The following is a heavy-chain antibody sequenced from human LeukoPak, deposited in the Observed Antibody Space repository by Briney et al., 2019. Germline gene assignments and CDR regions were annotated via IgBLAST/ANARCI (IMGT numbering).Heavy chain of an antibody. CDR2: IYYSGST. J-gene: IGHJ4*02. D-gene: IGHD3-22*01. Sequence: SGTLSLTCTVSGGSISSSSYYWGWIRQPPGKGLEWIESIYYSGSTYYNPSLKSRVTISVDTSKNQFSLKLSSVTAADTAVYYCARTGRAYDSSGYFYWGQGTLVTVSS. V-gene: IGHV4-39*07. CDR3: ARTGRAYDSSGYFY. CDR1: GGSISSSSYY.